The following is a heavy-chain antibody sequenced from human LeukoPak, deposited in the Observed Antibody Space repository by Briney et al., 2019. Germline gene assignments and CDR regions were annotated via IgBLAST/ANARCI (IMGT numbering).Heavy chain of an antibody. CDR1: GFTFSSYA. CDR2: ISGSGGNT. Sequence: GGSLRLSCAASGFTFSSYAMSWVRQAPGKGLEWVSAISGSGGNTYYADSVKGRFTISRDNSKNTLYLQMNSPRAEDTAVYYCAKDRAAVAAPDYWGQGTLVTVSS. CDR3: AKDRAAVAAPDY. J-gene: IGHJ4*02. V-gene: IGHV3-23*01. D-gene: IGHD6-19*01.